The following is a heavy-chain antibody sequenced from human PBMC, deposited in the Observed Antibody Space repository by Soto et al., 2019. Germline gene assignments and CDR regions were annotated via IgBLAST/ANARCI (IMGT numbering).Heavy chain of an antibody. Sequence: GGSLRLSCAASGFTFSSYAMSWVRQAPGKGLEWVSAISGSGGSTYYADSVKGRFAISRDNSKNTLYLQMNSLRAEDTAVYYCAKDRGRFQTPGIAAAGYYYYYGMDVWGQGTTVTSP. CDR3: AKDRGRFQTPGIAAAGYYYYYGMDV. CDR2: ISGSGGST. CDR1: GFTFSSYA. D-gene: IGHD6-13*01. J-gene: IGHJ6*02. V-gene: IGHV3-23*01.